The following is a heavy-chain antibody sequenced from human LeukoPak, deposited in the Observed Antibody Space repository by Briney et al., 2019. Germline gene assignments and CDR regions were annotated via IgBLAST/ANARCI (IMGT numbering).Heavy chain of an antibody. D-gene: IGHD2-15*01. V-gene: IGHV1-69*13. Sequence: SVKVSCKASGGTFSSYAISWVRQAPGQGLEWMGGIIPIFGTANYAQKFQGRVTITADESTSPAYMELSSLRSEDTAVYYCASRYCSGGSRYRSPYYYYYMDVWGKGTTVTISS. J-gene: IGHJ6*03. CDR3: ASRYCSGGSRYRSPYYYYYMDV. CDR1: GGTFSSYA. CDR2: IIPIFGTA.